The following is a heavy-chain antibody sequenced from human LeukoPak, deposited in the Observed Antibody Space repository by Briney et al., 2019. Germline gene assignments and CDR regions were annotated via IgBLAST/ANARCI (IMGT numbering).Heavy chain of an antibody. CDR3: ARERAAAGTRGWFDP. Sequence: ASVKVSCKASGYTFTGYYMHWVRQAPGQGLEWMGWINPNSGGTNYAQKFQGRVTMTRDTSISTAYMELSRLRSDDTAVYYCARERAAAGTRGWFDPWGQGTLVTVSS. V-gene: IGHV1-2*02. J-gene: IGHJ5*02. CDR2: INPNSGGT. CDR1: GYTFTGYY. D-gene: IGHD6-13*01.